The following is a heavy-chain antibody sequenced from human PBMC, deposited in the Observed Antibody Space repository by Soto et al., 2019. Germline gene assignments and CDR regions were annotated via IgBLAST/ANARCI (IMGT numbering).Heavy chain of an antibody. CDR3: ARDPSLVVGDTRVY. J-gene: IGHJ4*02. V-gene: IGHV3-48*01. CDR2: ISSSSSTI. D-gene: IGHD1-26*01. CDR1: GFTFSSYS. Sequence: PGGSLRLSCAASGFTFSSYSMNWVRQAPGKGLEWVSYISSSSSTIYYADSVRGRFTISRDNAKNSLYLQMNSLRAEDTAVYYCARDPSLVVGDTRVYWGQGTLVTISS.